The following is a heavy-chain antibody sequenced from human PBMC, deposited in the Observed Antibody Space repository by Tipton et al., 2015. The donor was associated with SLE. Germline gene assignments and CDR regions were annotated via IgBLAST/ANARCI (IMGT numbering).Heavy chain of an antibody. J-gene: IGHJ4*02. CDR1: GGSVASTYY. D-gene: IGHD1-26*01. Sequence: TLSLTCTVSGGSVASTYYWGWIRQPPGKGLEWIGTIYYSGTTYYNPSLMSRVTISVDTSKNQFFLRLSSVTAADTAIYYCARPTSRSGWGQGILVTVSS. V-gene: IGHV4-39*07. CDR3: ARPTSRSG. CDR2: IYYSGTT.